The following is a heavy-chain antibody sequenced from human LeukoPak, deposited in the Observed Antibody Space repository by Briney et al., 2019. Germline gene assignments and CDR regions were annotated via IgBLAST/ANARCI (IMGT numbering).Heavy chain of an antibody. CDR2: IWYDGSNK. CDR1: GFTFSSYG. V-gene: IGHV3-33*01. CDR3: ARDQIVVVPKYYYYYMDV. J-gene: IGHJ6*03. D-gene: IGHD2-2*01. Sequence: PGRSLRLSCAASGFTFSSYGMHWVRQAPGKGLEWVAVIWYDGSNKYYADSVKGRFTISRDNSKNTLYLQMNSLRAEDTAVYYCARDQIVVVPKYYYYYMDVWGKGTTVTVSS.